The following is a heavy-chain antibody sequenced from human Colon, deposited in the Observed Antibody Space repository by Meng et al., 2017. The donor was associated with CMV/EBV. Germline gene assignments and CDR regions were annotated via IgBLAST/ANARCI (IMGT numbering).Heavy chain of an antibody. J-gene: IGHJ4*02. CDR1: GFNFNSYG. V-gene: IGHV3-30*02. CDR2: IRFDGKDQ. D-gene: IGHD5-24*01. CDR3: AKREASASLDY. Sequence: SWAASGFNFNSYGMHWVRQAPGKGLQWVAFIRFDGKDQYYSDSVKGRFTISRDNAMSTLYLQMDGLRPDDTAVYYCAKREASASLDYWGQGTLVTVSS.